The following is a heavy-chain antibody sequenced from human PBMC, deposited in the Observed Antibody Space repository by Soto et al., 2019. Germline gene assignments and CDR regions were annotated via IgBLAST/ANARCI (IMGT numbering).Heavy chain of an antibody. CDR3: ARTSKGDPGDYYYYMDV. CDR1: GYTFTSYG. V-gene: IGHV1-18*01. D-gene: IGHD3-16*01. J-gene: IGHJ6*03. Sequence: ASVKVSCKASGYTFTSYGISWVRQAPGQGLEWMGWISAYNGNTNYAQKLQGRVTMTTDTSTSTAYMELRSLRSDDTAVYYCARTSKGDPGDYYYYMDVWGKGTTVTVYS. CDR2: ISAYNGNT.